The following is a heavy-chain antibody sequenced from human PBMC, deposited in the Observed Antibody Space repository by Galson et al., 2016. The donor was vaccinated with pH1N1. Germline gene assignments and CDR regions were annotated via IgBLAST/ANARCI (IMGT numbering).Heavy chain of an antibody. D-gene: IGHD5-12*01. CDR2: LSYDGNNV. CDR3: ARDSEYSDHKGFH. J-gene: IGHJ4*02. V-gene: IGHV3-30-3*01. Sequence: SLRLYCAASGFTFSSYAMHQVRQAPGKGLQWVAVLSYDGNNVYYPDSVKGRVTISRDKTQSTVYLQMNSLRTADTAVYYCARDSEYSDHKGFHWAQGTLVIVSS. CDR1: GFTFSSYA.